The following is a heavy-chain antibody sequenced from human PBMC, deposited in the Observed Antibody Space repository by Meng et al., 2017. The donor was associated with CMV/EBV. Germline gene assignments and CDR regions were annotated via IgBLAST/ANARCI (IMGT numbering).Heavy chain of an antibody. CDR3: ARGLGVELRDWFDY. CDR1: GFTFSNAW. Sequence: GESLKISCAASGFTFSNAWMSWVRQAPGKGLEWVGRIKSKTDGGTTDYAAPVKGRFTISRDDSKNTLYLQMNSLRAEDTAVYYCARGLGVELRDWFDYWGQGTLVTVSS. V-gene: IGHV3-15*01. CDR2: IKSKTDGGTT. D-gene: IGHD1-7*01. J-gene: IGHJ4*02.